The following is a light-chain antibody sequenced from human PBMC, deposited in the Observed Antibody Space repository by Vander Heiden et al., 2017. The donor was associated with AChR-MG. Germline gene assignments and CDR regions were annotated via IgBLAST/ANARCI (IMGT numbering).Light chain of an antibody. CDR3: QQSYTAPFT. V-gene: IGKV1-39*01. CDR1: QSVSDS. J-gene: IGKJ2*01. Sequence: DIQMTQSPSSLSASVGDSVTIPCRASQSVSDSVVWYQQKPPKAPNLLIYAASNLQSGVPSRFSGSGSGTDFTLTIHSLQVEDFATYFCQQSYTAPFTFGQGTKVEL. CDR2: AAS.